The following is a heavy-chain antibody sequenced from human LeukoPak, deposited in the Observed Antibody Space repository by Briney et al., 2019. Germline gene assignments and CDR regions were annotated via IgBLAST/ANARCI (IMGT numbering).Heavy chain of an antibody. CDR2: IYHSGST. J-gene: IGHJ4*02. CDR1: GYSISSGYY. D-gene: IGHD6-19*01. V-gene: IGHV4-38-2*01. CDR3: AGGPLGQWLVVDY. Sequence: PSETLSLTCSVSGYSISSGYYWGWIRQPPGKGLEWIGSIYHSGSTYYNPSLKSRVTISVDTSKNQFSLKLSSVTAADTAVYYCAGGPLGQWLVVDYWGQGTLVTVSS.